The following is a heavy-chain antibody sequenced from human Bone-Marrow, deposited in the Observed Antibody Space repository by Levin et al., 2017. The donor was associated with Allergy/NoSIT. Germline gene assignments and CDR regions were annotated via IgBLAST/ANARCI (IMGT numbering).Heavy chain of an antibody. Sequence: PSETLSLTCAVYGGSFSGYYWSWIRQPPGKGLEWIGEINHSGSTNYNPSLKSRVTISVDTSKNQFSLKLSSVTAADTAVYYCARAKWLRFSPNYYYGMDVWGQGTTVTVSS. CDR3: ARAKWLRFSPNYYYGMDV. D-gene: IGHD5-12*01. CDR2: INHSGST. V-gene: IGHV4-34*01. J-gene: IGHJ6*02. CDR1: GGSFSGYY.